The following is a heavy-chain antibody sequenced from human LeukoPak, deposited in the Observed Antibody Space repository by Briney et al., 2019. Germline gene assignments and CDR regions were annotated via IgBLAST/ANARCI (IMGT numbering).Heavy chain of an antibody. CDR1: GYTFTSYH. D-gene: IGHD2-2*01. J-gene: IGHJ6*04. V-gene: IGHV1-46*01. Sequence: ASVKVSCKTSGYTFTSYHMHWVRQAPGQGREWMGIINPSGGSTSYAQKFQGRVTMTRDTSTSTVYMELSSLRSEDTAVYYCARYCSSTSCYGYYYGMDVWGKGTTVTVSS. CDR3: ARYCSSTSCYGYYYGMDV. CDR2: INPSGGST.